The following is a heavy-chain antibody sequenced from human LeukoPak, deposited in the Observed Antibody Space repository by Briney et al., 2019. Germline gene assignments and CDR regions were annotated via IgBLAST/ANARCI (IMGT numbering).Heavy chain of an antibody. J-gene: IGHJ4*02. V-gene: IGHV3-48*01. CDR3: ASPSGRFDY. CDR1: GFTFSSYS. Sequence: GGSLRLSCAASGFTFSSYSMTWVRQAPGKGLEWVSYISSSSSTIYYADSVKGRFTISRDNAKNSLYLQMNSLRAEDTAVYYCASPSGRFDYWGQGTLVTVSS. D-gene: IGHD1-26*01. CDR2: ISSSSSTI.